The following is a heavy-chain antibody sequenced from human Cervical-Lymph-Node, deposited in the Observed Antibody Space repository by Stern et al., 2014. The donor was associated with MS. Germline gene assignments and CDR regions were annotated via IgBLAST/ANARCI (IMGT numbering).Heavy chain of an antibody. V-gene: IGHV5-51*03. CDR3: ARWSVACDY. CDR2: IYPGDSDI. J-gene: IGHJ4*02. Sequence: EVQLVESGAELKKSGESLKISCKTSGYNFINYWIPWVRQGPGKGLEWIGIIYPGDSDIRYSPSFQGHVTMSVDRSITTAYLQWNSLKASDSGVYYCARWSVACDYWGQGALITVSS. CDR1: GYNFINYW. D-gene: IGHD2-21*01.